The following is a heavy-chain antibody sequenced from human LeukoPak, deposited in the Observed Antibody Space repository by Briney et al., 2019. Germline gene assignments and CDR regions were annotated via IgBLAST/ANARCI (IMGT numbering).Heavy chain of an antibody. Sequence: SVKVSCTASETFSSHAITWVRQAPGQGLEWMGRIIPIVDLVNSAQKFQGRVTFTADKSTTTAYMELTSLRSEDTAVYYCARAEEDRSGSFCGGYWGQGTLITVSS. CDR2: IIPIVDLV. CDR3: ARAEEDRSGSFCGGY. CDR1: ETFSSHA. J-gene: IGHJ4*02. D-gene: IGHD3-10*01. V-gene: IGHV1-69*04.